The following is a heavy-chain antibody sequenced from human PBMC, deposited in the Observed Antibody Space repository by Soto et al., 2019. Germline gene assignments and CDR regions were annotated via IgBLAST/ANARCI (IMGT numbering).Heavy chain of an antibody. J-gene: IGHJ6*02. CDR2: INTSGCST. D-gene: IGHD2-8*01. V-gene: IGHV1-46*01. CDR3: ARESGAYCTNGVCYAGWVYYYYYGMDV. Sequence: ASVKVSCKASGYTFTSYYMHWVRQAPGQGLEWMGIINTSGCSTSYAQKFQGRVTMTRDTSTSTVYMELSSLRSEDTAVYYCARESGAYCTNGVCYAGWVYYYYYGMDVWGQGTTVTVSS. CDR1: GYTFTSYY.